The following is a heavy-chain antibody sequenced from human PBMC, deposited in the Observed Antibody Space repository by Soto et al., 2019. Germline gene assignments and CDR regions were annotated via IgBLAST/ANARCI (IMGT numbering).Heavy chain of an antibody. D-gene: IGHD6-13*01. CDR2: IYPGDSDT. J-gene: IGHJ6*02. CDR3: ARTEEAGKYYYGMDV. V-gene: IGHV5-51*01. CDR1: GYSFTSYW. Sequence: GESLKISCKGSGYSFTSYWIGWVRQMPGKGLEWMGIIYPGDSDTRYSPSFQGQVTISADKSISTAYLQWSSLKASDTAMYHSARTEEAGKYYYGMDVCRQGHTVTVSS.